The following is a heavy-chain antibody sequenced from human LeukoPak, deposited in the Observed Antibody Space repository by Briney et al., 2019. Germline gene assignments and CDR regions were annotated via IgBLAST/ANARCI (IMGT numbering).Heavy chain of an antibody. V-gene: IGHV1-69*06. J-gene: IGHJ3*02. D-gene: IGHD3-10*01. CDR2: IIPIFGTA. CDR3: ARGLIGGSGSFDAFDI. Sequence: SVKVSCKASGGTFSSYAISWVRQAPGQGLEWMGGIIPIFGTANYAQNFQGRVTITADKSTSTAYIELSSLRSEDTAVYYCARGLIGGSGSFDAFDIWGQGTTVTVSS. CDR1: GGTFSSYA.